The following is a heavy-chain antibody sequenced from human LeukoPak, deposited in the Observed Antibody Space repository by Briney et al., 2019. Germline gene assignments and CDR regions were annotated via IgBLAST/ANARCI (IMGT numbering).Heavy chain of an antibody. CDR3: ARGLLDWGFAHDAFDI. Sequence: GASVKVSCKASGYTFTGYYMHWVRQAPGQGLEWMGWINPNSGGTNYAQKFQGRVTMTRDTSISTAYMELSRLRSDDTAVYYCARGLLDWGFAHDAFDIWGQGTMVTVSS. CDR1: GYTFTGYY. CDR2: INPNSGGT. J-gene: IGHJ3*02. V-gene: IGHV1-2*02. D-gene: IGHD7-27*01.